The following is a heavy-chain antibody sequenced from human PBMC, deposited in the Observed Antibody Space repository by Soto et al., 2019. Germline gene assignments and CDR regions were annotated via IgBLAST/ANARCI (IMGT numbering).Heavy chain of an antibody. D-gene: IGHD2-21*01. CDR2: VKSKTDGGTP. CDR3: VAARCFNGGCFCVWW. Sequence: EVQLVESGGGLVEPGGSLRLSCSASGFTFSNAWMTWVRQAPGKGLEWVGRVKSKTDGGTPDYAAPVKGRFIISRDDSRKTLYLQMNSRKSDETAVYYCVAARCFNGGCFCVWWWGQGILVTVSS. J-gene: IGHJ4*02. CDR1: GFTFSNAW. V-gene: IGHV3-15*01.